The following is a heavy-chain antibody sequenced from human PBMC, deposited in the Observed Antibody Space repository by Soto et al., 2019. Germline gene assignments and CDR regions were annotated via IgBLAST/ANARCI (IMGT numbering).Heavy chain of an antibody. CDR3: AGRRDFVTLLDP. CDR2: INLSADRT. Sequence: ASVKVSCKASGYIFTNYYIHWVRQAPGQGLEWMGIINLSADRTSYAQKFQGRFTVTMDTSTSTVYMELGSLRSEDTATYYCAGRRDFVTLLDPWGQGTLVTVSS. V-gene: IGHV1-46*01. CDR1: GYIFTNYY. J-gene: IGHJ5*02.